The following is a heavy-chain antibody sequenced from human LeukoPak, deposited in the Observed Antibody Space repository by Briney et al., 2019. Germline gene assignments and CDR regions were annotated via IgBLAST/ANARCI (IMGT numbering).Heavy chain of an antibody. D-gene: IGHD3-22*01. V-gene: IGHV3-30*04. CDR2: ISYDGRNK. CDR3: ARESSTYYYDSSGSDY. Sequence: QSGGSLRLSCAASGFTFSSYAMHWVRQAPGKGLEWVAVISYDGRNKYYANSVKGRFTISRDNSKNTLYLQMNSLRAEDTAVYYCARESSTYYYDSSGSDYWGQGTLVTVSS. J-gene: IGHJ4*02. CDR1: GFTFSSYA.